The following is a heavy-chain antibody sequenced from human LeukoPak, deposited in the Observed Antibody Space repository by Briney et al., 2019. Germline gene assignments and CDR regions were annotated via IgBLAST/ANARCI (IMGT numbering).Heavy chain of an antibody. D-gene: IGHD5-18*01. CDR1: GFSFSTYA. V-gene: IGHV3-23*01. CDR2: ISGSSGTT. CDR3: AKGYSYGNY. J-gene: IGHJ4*02. Sequence: GGSLRLSCAASGFSFSTYAMSWVRQAPGKGLEWVSAISGSSGTTNYADSVKGRFTISRHNSKNTLYLQMNSLRAEDTAVYYCAKGYSYGNYWGQGTLVTVSS.